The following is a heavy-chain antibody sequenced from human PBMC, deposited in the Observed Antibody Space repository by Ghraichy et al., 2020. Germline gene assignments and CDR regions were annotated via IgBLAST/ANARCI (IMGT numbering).Heavy chain of an antibody. V-gene: IGHV1-46*01. J-gene: IGHJ6*02. CDR1: GYTFTSYY. CDR3: ARGGGSGSYYEDYYYYGMDV. Sequence: ASVKVSCKASGYTFTSYYMHWVRQAPGQGLEWMGIINPSGGSTSYAQKFQGRVTMTRDTSTSTVYMELSSLRSEDTAVYYCARGGGSGSYYEDYYYYGMDVWGQGTTVTVSS. D-gene: IGHD3-10*01. CDR2: INPSGGST.